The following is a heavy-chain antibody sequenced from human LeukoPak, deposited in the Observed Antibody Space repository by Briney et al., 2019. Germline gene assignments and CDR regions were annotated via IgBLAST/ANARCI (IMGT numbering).Heavy chain of an antibody. D-gene: IGHD5-18*01. J-gene: IGHJ4*02. CDR1: GYTFTRYY. V-gene: IGHV1-2*06. CDR3: AREGVQLWSYDY. CDR2: INPNSGGT. Sequence: GASVTVSCKVSGYTFTRYYMHWVRQAPGQGLEWMGRINPNSGGTNYAQKFQGRVTMTRDTSISTAYMELRRLRSDDTAVYYCAREGVQLWSYDYWGQGTLVTVHS.